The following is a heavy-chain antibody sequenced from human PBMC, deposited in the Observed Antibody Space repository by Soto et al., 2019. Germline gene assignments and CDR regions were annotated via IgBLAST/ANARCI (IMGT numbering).Heavy chain of an antibody. CDR1: GGTFSSYA. D-gene: IGHD1-26*01. Sequence: SVKVSCKASGGTFSSYAISWVRQAPGQGLEWMGGIIPIFGTADYAQKFQGRVTITADESTSTAYMELSSLRSEDTAVYYCARPQWELDDDAFDIWGQGTMVTVSS. CDR3: ARPQWELDDDAFDI. V-gene: IGHV1-69*13. CDR2: IIPIFGTA. J-gene: IGHJ3*02.